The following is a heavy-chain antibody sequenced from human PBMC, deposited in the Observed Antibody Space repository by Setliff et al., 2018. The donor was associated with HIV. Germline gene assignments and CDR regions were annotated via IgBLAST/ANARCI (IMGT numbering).Heavy chain of an antibody. D-gene: IGHD2-2*01. Sequence: PSETLSLTCAVYGGSFSDYYWSWIRQPPGKGLEWIGEINHSGSTNYNPSLKSRVTISVDTSKNQFSLRLRSVTAADTAVYYCARTRRLVVPAAPSGLYYYYMDVWGKGTTVTVS. CDR2: INHSGST. CDR3: ARTRRLVVPAAPSGLYYYYMDV. V-gene: IGHV4-34*01. CDR1: GGSFSDYY. J-gene: IGHJ6*03.